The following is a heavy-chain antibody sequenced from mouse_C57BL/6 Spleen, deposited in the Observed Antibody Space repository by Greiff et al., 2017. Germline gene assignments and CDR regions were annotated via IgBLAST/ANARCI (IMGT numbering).Heavy chain of an antibody. Sequence: QVQLQQPGAELVKPGASVKLSCKASGYTFTSYWMHWVKQRPGQGLEWIGMIHPNSGSTNYNEKFKSKATLTVDKSSSTAYMQLSSLTSEDSAVYYCAPYYYGSSYEGGVAYWGQGTLVTVSA. CDR3: APYYYGSSYEGGVAY. CDR2: IHPNSGST. CDR1: GYTFTSYW. V-gene: IGHV1-64*01. J-gene: IGHJ3*01. D-gene: IGHD1-1*01.